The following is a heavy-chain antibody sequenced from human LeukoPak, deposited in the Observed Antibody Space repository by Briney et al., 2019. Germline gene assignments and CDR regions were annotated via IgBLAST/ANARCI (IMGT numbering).Heavy chain of an antibody. CDR3: ARHPPARGGYCSGGSCYKSYYYGMDV. CDR2: IYPGDSDT. Sequence: GESLKISCKGSGYSFTSYWIGWVRQMPGKGLEWMGIIYPGDSDTRYSPSFQGQVTISADKSISTAYLQWSSLKASDTAMYYCARHPPARGGYCSGGSCYKSYYYGMDVWGQGTTVTVSS. D-gene: IGHD2-15*01. V-gene: IGHV5-51*01. J-gene: IGHJ6*02. CDR1: GYSFTSYW.